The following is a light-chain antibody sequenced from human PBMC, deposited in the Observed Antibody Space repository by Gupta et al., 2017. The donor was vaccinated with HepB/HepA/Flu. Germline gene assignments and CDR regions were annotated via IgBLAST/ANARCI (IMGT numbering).Light chain of an antibody. J-gene: IGLJ2*01. CDR3: QSSDNSGTY. V-gene: IGLV3-25*03. CDR2: KDN. CDR1: ALPKQH. Sequence: SFELPQPPSVSVSPGQTARVTCSGDALPKQHTSWYQQKPGQAPLLLIYKDNERPSGIPERFSGSISGTTVTLTISGVQAEDEADYHCQSSDNSGTYFGGGTKLTVL.